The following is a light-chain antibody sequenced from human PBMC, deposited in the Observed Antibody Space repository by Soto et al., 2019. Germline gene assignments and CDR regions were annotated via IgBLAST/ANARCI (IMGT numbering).Light chain of an antibody. V-gene: IGLV2-14*03. CDR3: SSYTSTNTII. J-gene: IGLJ1*01. CDR1: SSDIGRYNY. Sequence: QSVLTQPASVSGSPGQSITISCTGTSSDIGRYNYVSWYRQHPGKAPKLMVYDVNIRPSGVSSLCSGSKSGNTASLGISGLQAEAEDDYYCSSYTSTNTIIFGTGTKLTVL. CDR2: DVN.